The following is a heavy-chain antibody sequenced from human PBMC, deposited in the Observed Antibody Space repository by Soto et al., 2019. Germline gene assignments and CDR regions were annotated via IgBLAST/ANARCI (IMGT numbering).Heavy chain of an antibody. CDR1: GGSIWRTDSY. V-gene: IGHV4-39*01. J-gene: IGHJ4*02. CDR2: VYYNGNT. D-gene: IGHD2-8*01. Sequence: PSETLSLTCTVSGGSIWRTDSYWGWVRQTPGKGLEWFGTVYYNGNTYYNPSLKTRITISVDTSNNQFSLDMNSMTAADTGVYYCVRHVSGSRQFDYWGQGTLVTVSS. CDR3: VRHVSGSRQFDY.